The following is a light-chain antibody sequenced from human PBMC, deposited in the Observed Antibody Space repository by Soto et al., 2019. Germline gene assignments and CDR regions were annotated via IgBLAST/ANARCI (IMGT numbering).Light chain of an antibody. CDR2: EVT. CDR3: SSYTSNILYV. CDR1: SSDVGGYNY. J-gene: IGLJ1*01. Sequence: QSALTQPASVSGSPGQSITISCTGTSSDVGGYNYVSWYQQHPGKAPKLLPYEVTVRPSGVSNRFSGSKSGNTASLTISGHQAEDEADYYCSSYTSNILYVFGTGTQLTVL. V-gene: IGLV2-14*01.